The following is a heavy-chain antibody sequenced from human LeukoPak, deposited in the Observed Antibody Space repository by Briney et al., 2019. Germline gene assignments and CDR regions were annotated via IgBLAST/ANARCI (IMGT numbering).Heavy chain of an antibody. CDR1: GGSISTTDW. J-gene: IGHJ4*02. Sequence: SETLSLTCAVSGGSISTTDWWGWVRQPPGKGLEWIGQIYHGGSTNYNPSLKSRVTISVDKSKNQFSLKLISLTAADTAVYYCARVGGYSYGYDDWGQGTLVTVSS. V-gene: IGHV4-4*02. CDR3: ARVGGYSYGYDD. D-gene: IGHD5-18*01. CDR2: IYHGGST.